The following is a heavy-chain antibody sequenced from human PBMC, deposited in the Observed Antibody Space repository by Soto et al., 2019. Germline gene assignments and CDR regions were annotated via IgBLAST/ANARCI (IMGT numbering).Heavy chain of an antibody. V-gene: IGHV1-69*13. Sequence: ASVKVSCKASGGTFSSYATSWVRQAPGQGLEWMGGITPIFGTANYAQKFQGRVTITADESTSTAYMELSSLRSEDTAVYYCARDTKGLVTIFGVVITQDYGMDVWGQGTAVTVSS. D-gene: IGHD3-3*01. J-gene: IGHJ6*02. CDR2: ITPIFGTA. CDR1: GGTFSSYA. CDR3: ARDTKGLVTIFGVVITQDYGMDV.